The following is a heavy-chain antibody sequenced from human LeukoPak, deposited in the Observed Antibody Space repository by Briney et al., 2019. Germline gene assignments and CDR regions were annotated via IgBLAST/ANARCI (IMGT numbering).Heavy chain of an antibody. CDR3: AKVGGDYVDLIDY. CDR2: ISYDGSNK. V-gene: IGHV3-30*18. Sequence: GGSLRLSCAASGFTFSSYGMPWVRQAPGKGLEWVAVISYDGSNKYYADSVKGRFTISRDNSKNTLYLQMNSLRAEDTAVYYCAKVGGDYVDLIDYWGQGTLVTVSS. D-gene: IGHD4-17*01. CDR1: GFTFSSYG. J-gene: IGHJ4*02.